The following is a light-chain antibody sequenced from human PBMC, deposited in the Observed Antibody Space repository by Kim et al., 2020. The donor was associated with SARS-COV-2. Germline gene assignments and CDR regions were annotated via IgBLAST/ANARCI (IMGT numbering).Light chain of an antibody. V-gene: IGLV6-57*03. CDR1: SGSLASNY. J-gene: IGLJ3*02. Sequence: GKTVTSTCTPSSGSLASNYVQWYQQRPGSAPTTVIQEDNQRPSGVPDRFSGSIDSTSNSASLTISELKTEDEADCYCQSYDSGNWVFGGGTQLTVL. CDR2: EDN. CDR3: QSYDSGNWV.